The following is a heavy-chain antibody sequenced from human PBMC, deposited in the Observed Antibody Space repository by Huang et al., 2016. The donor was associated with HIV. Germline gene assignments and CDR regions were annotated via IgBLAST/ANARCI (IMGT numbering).Heavy chain of an antibody. J-gene: IGHJ3*02. CDR1: GGSISSSSYY. Sequence: QLQLQESGPGLVKPSETLSLTCSVSGGSISSSSYYWGWIRQPPGKGLEWIGGIYYSGSTFDNPSLTSRATISVDTSKNQFSRRLSAVTAADTSVYYCARHMDCSSSSCLAGGHERGPFDMWGQGTMVTVSS. CDR3: ARHMDCSSSSCLAGGHERGPFDM. CDR2: IYYSGST. D-gene: IGHD2-2*01. V-gene: IGHV4-39*01.